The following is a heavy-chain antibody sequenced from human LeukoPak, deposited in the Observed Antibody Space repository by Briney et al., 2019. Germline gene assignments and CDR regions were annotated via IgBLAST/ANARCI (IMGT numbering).Heavy chain of an antibody. J-gene: IGHJ4*02. CDR1: GGSFSGYC. D-gene: IGHD3-10*01. Sequence: SETLSLTCAVYGGSFSGYCWSWIRQPPGKGLEWLGEINHSGSTNYNPSLKSRVTISVDTSKNQFSLKLSSVTTADTAVYYCARRRGVPLSYLDYWGQGTLVTVSS. V-gene: IGHV4-34*01. CDR2: INHSGST. CDR3: ARRRGVPLSYLDY.